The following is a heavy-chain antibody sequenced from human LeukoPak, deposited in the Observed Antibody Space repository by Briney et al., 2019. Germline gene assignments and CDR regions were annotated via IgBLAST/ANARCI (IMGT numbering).Heavy chain of an antibody. V-gene: IGHV4-34*01. CDR3: ARGSPSYGSGSYYRRIYYYYGMDV. J-gene: IGHJ6*02. CDR1: GGSFRGYY. Sequence: PSETLSLTCAVYGGSFRGYYWSWSRQPPGKGLEWIGEINHSGSTNYNPSLKSRVTISVDTSKNQFSLKLSSVTAADTAVYYCARGSPSYGSGSYYRRIYYYYGMDVWGQGTTVTVSS. CDR2: INHSGST. D-gene: IGHD3-10*01.